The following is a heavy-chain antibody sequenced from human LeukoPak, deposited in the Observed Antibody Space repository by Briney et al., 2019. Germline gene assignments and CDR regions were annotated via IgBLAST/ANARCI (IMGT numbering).Heavy chain of an antibody. V-gene: IGHV4-59*01. J-gene: IGHJ4*02. Sequence: SETLSLTCTVSGDSINYYYWSWIRQSPGKGLEWIGYVYYNGRAKYNPSLKSRVTISVDMSKNQFSLKVSSVTAADTAIYYCARKGGHFDYWGQGTLVTVSS. CDR3: ARKGGHFDY. CDR2: VYYNGRA. D-gene: IGHD2-15*01. CDR1: GDSINYYY.